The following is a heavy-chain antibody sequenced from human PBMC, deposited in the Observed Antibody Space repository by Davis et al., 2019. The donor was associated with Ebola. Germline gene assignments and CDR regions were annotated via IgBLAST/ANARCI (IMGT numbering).Heavy chain of an antibody. CDR1: GFTFSDYY. CDR2: ISSSGSTI. J-gene: IGHJ4*02. D-gene: IGHD1-1*01. V-gene: IGHV3-11*01. CDR3: ARGMVFDWNEPDDY. Sequence: GESLKISCAASGFTFSDYYMSWIRKAPGKGLEWVSYISSSGSTIYYADSVKGRFTISRDNAKNSLYLQMNSLRAEDTAVYYCARGMVFDWNEPDDYWGQGTLVTVSS.